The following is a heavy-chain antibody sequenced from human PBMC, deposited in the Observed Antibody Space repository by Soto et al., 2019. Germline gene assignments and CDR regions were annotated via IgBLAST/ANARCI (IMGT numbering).Heavy chain of an antibody. D-gene: IGHD1-26*01. Sequence: SETLSLTCTGSGGSISSGGYYWSWIRQHPGKGLEWIGYIYYSGSTYYNPSLKSRVTISVDTSKNQFSLKLSSVTAADTAVYYCARQVPYSGSYSYWFDPWGQGTLVTVS. CDR1: GGSISSGGYY. CDR3: ARQVPYSGSYSYWFDP. CDR2: IYYSGST. J-gene: IGHJ5*02. V-gene: IGHV4-31*03.